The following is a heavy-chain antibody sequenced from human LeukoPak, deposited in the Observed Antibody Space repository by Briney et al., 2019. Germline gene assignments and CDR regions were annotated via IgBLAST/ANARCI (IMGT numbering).Heavy chain of an antibody. CDR2: ISAYNGNT. J-gene: IGHJ4*02. Sequence: ASVKVSCKASGYTFTSYGISWVRQAPGQGLEWMGWISAYNGNTNYAQKLQGRVTMTRDTSISTAYMELSRLRSDDTAVYYCARDRYDSSGYYYWGQGTLVTVSS. V-gene: IGHV1-18*01. D-gene: IGHD3-22*01. CDR1: GYTFTSYG. CDR3: ARDRYDSSGYYY.